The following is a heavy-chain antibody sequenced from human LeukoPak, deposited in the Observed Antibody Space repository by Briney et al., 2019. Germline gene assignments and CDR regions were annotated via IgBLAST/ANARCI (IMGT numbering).Heavy chain of an antibody. Sequence: PGGSLRLSCAASGFTFSSNYMSWVRQAPGKGLEWVSVIYSGGSTYYADSVKGRFTISRDNSKNTLYLQMNSLRAEDTAVYYCATQMGDFWSGYYTGIYFDYWGQGTLVTVSS. J-gene: IGHJ4*02. CDR3: ATQMGDFWSGYYTGIYFDY. CDR1: GFTFSSNY. D-gene: IGHD3-3*01. CDR2: IYSGGST. V-gene: IGHV3-66*02.